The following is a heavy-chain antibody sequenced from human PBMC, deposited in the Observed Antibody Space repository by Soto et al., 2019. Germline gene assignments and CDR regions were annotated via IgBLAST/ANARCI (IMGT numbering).Heavy chain of an antibody. Sequence: GGSLRLSCASSGLTFSTYTMGWFRQAPGKGLEWVSAISGSGGDTHYADSVKGRFTISRDNSKNTLYLQMNSLRAEDTAVYYCAKDQNYYDSRPTDYWGQGTPVTVSS. V-gene: IGHV3-23*01. CDR1: GLTFSTYT. D-gene: IGHD3-22*01. CDR2: ISGSGGDT. CDR3: AKDQNYYDSRPTDY. J-gene: IGHJ4*02.